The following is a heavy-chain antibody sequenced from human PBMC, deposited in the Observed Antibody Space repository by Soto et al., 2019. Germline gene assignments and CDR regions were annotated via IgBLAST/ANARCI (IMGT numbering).Heavy chain of an antibody. D-gene: IGHD6-19*01. V-gene: IGHV4-39*01. Sequence: QLQLQESGPGLVKPSETLSLTCSVSGGSISSSSYYWGWIRQPPGKGLEWIGSIYYSGSTYYTPSLKSRVTISVDTSKNQFSLKLSSVTAADTAVYYCARQGGRGSGRPLADFQHWGQGTLVTVSS. CDR1: GGSISSSSYY. J-gene: IGHJ1*01. CDR2: IYYSGST. CDR3: ARQGGRGSGRPLADFQH.